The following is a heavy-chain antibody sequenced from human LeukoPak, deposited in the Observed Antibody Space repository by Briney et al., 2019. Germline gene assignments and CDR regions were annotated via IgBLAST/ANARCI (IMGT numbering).Heavy chain of an antibody. D-gene: IGHD3-16*01. CDR1: GGSISSHY. Sequence: SETLSLTCTVSGGSISSHYRSWIRQPPGKGLEWIGYIYYSGSTNYNPSLKSRVTISVDTSKNQFSLKLSSVTAADTAVYYCARALGRHYYMDVWGKGTTVTVSS. J-gene: IGHJ6*03. V-gene: IGHV4-59*11. CDR3: ARALGRHYYMDV. CDR2: IYYSGST.